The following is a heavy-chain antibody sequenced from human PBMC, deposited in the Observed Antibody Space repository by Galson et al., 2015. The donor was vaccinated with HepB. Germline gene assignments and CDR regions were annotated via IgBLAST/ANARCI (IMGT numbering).Heavy chain of an antibody. V-gene: IGHV3-30*18. CDR3: AKVLLYDAFDI. CDR1: GFTFSSYD. D-gene: IGHD2-21*01. Sequence: SLRLSCAASGFTFSSYDMHWVRQAPGKGLEWVGVISYDGSNKYYADSVKGRVTISRDNPKNTLYLQMNSLRAEDTAVYYCAKVLLYDAFDIWGQGTMVTVSS. CDR2: ISYDGSNK. J-gene: IGHJ3*02.